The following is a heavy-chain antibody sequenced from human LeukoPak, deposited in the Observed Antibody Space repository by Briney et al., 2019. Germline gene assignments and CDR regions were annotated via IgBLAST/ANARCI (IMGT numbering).Heavy chain of an antibody. D-gene: IGHD2-2*01. CDR2: IYSSGST. Sequence: KPSETLSLTCTVSGGSISGYSWSWVRQPPGKGLEWIGYIYSSGSTNYNPSIESRGTLSVDTSKNQVSLKLTSVTAADTAVYYCARGPVDLYFDLGGRDTLVTVSS. CDR1: GGSISGYS. J-gene: IGHJ2*01. V-gene: IGHV4-59*01. CDR3: ARGPVDLYFDL.